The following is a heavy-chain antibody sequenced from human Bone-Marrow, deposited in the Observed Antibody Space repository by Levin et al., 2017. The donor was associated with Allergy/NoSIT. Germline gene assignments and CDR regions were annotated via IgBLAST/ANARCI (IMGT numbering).Heavy chain of an antibody. V-gene: IGHV3-21*01. J-gene: IGHJ6*02. CDR2: ISGNGRYI. Sequence: GESLKISCAASGFTFNVYYMNWVRQAPGKGLEWVSSISGNGRYIYYGDSVKGRFTISRDNAKNSLFLQMNTLRAEDTAVYYCARHWPGGDYYQYGMDVWGQGTPVTVSS. CDR3: ARHWPGGDYYQYGMDV. D-gene: IGHD3-10*01. CDR1: GFTFNVYY.